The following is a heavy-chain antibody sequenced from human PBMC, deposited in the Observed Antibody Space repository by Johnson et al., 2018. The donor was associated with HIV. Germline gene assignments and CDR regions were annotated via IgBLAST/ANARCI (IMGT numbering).Heavy chain of an antibody. V-gene: IGHV3-30*03. J-gene: IGHJ3*02. D-gene: IGHD6-13*01. Sequence: QVQLVESGGGVVQPGRSLRLSCAASGFTFSTYGMHWVRQAPGKGLEWVAVISYDVSNKYYADSVRGRFTISRDISKNTLYLQMDSLRPDDTALYYCARGRKDIGSADGLDNDAFDMWGQGTLVTISS. CDR2: ISYDVSNK. CDR3: ARGRKDIGSADGLDNDAFDM. CDR1: GFTFSTYG.